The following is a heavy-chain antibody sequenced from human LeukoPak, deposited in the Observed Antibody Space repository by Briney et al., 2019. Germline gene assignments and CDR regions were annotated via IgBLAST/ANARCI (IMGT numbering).Heavy chain of an antibody. CDR2: IYYSGST. CDR1: GGSISSYY. Sequence: PSETLSLTCTVSGGSISSYYWSWIRQPPGKGLEWIGYIYYSGSTNYNPSLKSRVTISVDTSKNQFSLKLSSVTAADTAIHYCARSLCYDTGCSFDNWGQGTLVTVSS. J-gene: IGHJ4*02. V-gene: IGHV4-59*12. D-gene: IGHD3-22*01. CDR3: ARSLCYDTGCSFDN.